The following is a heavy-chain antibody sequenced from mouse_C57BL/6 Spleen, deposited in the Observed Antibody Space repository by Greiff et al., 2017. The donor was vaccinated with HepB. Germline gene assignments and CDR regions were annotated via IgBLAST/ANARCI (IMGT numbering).Heavy chain of an antibody. J-gene: IGHJ1*03. V-gene: IGHV1-76*01. CDR3: ARTSTVVAHGYFDV. CDR2: IYPGSGNT. Sequence: VQLQQSGAELVRPGASVKLSCKASGYTFTDYYINWVKQRPGQGLEWIARIYPGSGNTYYNEKFKGKATLTAEKSSSTAYMQLSSLTSEDSAVYFCARTSTVVAHGYFDVWGTGTTVTVSS. CDR1: GYTFTDYY. D-gene: IGHD1-1*01.